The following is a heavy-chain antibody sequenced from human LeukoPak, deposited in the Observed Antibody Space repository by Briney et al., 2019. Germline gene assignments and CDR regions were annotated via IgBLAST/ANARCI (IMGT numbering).Heavy chain of an antibody. V-gene: IGHV3-21*01. CDR1: GFTFSSYS. D-gene: IGHD5-12*01. J-gene: IGHJ3*02. CDR2: ISSSSSYI. CDR3: ARETLEGYGAFDI. Sequence: GGSLRLSCAASGFTFSSYSMNWVRQAPGKGLEWVSSISSSSSYIYYADSVKGRFTISRDNAKNSLYLQMNSLRAEDTAVYYCARETLEGYGAFDIWGQGTMVTVSS.